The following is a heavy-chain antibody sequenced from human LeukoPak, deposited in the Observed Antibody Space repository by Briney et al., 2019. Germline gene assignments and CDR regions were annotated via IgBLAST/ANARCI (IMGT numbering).Heavy chain of an antibody. D-gene: IGHD3-10*01. CDR3: ARHIRSWFGESQFDY. Sequence: GESLRISCEGSGYSFATYWISWVRQMPGKGLEWMGTIGPGDSYTTYSPSFQGHVTMSIDKSITAAYLQWSSLKASDTATYYCARHIRSWFGESQFDYWGQGTLITVS. V-gene: IGHV5-10-1*01. CDR1: GYSFATYW. J-gene: IGHJ4*02. CDR2: IGPGDSYT.